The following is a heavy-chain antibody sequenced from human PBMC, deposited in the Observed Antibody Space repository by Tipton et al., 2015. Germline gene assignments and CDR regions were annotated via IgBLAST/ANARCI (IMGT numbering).Heavy chain of an antibody. V-gene: IGHV4-61*01. J-gene: IGHJ4*02. CDR2: ISFSDTT. CDR1: GGSVSSGNYY. CDR3: ACQDYDSLTRDYQTVDY. Sequence: PGLVKPSESLSLTCNVSGGSVSSGNYYWSWIRQPPGKGLEWIGYISFSDTTHYNPSLKSRITISLNTSKNQFSLKLTSVTAADTAVYYCACQDYDSLTRDYQTVDYWGQGTLVTVSS. D-gene: IGHD3-9*01.